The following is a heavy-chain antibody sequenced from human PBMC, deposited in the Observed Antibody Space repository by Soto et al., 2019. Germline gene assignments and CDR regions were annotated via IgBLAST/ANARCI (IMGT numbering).Heavy chain of an antibody. CDR1: GFTFSSYV. CDR3: ARAKFTERVTIFGNFDY. V-gene: IGHV3-30-3*01. D-gene: IGHD3-3*01. CDR2: ISYDGSKK. J-gene: IGHJ4*02. Sequence: QVQLVESGGGEVQPGRSLRLSCAVSGFTFSSYVMHWVRQAPGKGLEWVAVISYDGSKKYYADSVKGRFTISRDTSKNXRYLQMNSLRAEDTAVYYCARAKFTERVTIFGNFDYWGQGTLVTVSS.